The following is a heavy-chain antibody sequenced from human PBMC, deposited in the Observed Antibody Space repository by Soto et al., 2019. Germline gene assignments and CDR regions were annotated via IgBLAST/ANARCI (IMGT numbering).Heavy chain of an antibody. CDR3: ARRRDPDGAYFDS. J-gene: IGHJ4*02. CDR2: MYYSVSD. V-gene: IGHV4-39*01. D-gene: IGHD4-17*01. CDR1: GGSISSTDYY. Sequence: PSETLSLTCTVSGGSISSTDYYWGWIRLPPGKGLEWIATMYYSVSDYYNPSLKSRVTLSADTSENQFSLKMNSVTAADTAVYYCARRRDPDGAYFDSWGQGTPVTVSS.